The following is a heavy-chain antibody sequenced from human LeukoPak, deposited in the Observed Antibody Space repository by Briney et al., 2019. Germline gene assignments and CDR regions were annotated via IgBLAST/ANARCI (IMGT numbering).Heavy chain of an antibody. CDR3: ARLAGLTNYYYYGMDV. Sequence: GGSLRLSCAASGFTFSSHWMSWVRQAPGKGLEWVSYISSSSSYTNYADSVKGRFTISRDNAKNSLYLQMNSLRAEDTAVYYCARLAGLTNYYYYGMDVWGQGTTVTVSS. CDR2: ISSSSSYT. J-gene: IGHJ6*02. D-gene: IGHD6-19*01. CDR1: GFTFSSHW. V-gene: IGHV3-11*03.